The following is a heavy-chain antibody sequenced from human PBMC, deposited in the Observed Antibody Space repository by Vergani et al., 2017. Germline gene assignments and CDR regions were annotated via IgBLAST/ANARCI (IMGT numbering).Heavy chain of an antibody. Sequence: QVQLQESGPGLVKPSETLSLTCTVSGGSISSYYWSWIRQPPGKGLEWIGYIYYSGSTNYNPSLKSRVTISVDTSKNQFSLKLSSVTAADTAVYYCARVHGGGWVPAVDIWGQGTMVTVSS. J-gene: IGHJ3*02. D-gene: IGHD1-26*01. CDR3: ARVHGGGWVPAVDI. CDR1: GGSISSYY. CDR2: IYYSGST. V-gene: IGHV4-59*01.